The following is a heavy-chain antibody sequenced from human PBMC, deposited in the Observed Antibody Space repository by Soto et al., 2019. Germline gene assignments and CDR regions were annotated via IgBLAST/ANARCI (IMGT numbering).Heavy chain of an antibody. V-gene: IGHV3-33*01. CDR3: VRDGGYCSGGSCYSYAMDV. Sequence: QVQLVESGGGVVQPGESLRLSCAASGFTFSGFGLHWVLQAPGKGLEWVAVVWSDGGNEYYADSMKGRFTISRDNSKNTLYLQLNSLRAEDTAVYYCVRDGGYCSGGSCYSYAMDVWGQGTTVTVSS. CDR1: GFTFSGFG. D-gene: IGHD2-15*01. CDR2: VWSDGGNE. J-gene: IGHJ6*02.